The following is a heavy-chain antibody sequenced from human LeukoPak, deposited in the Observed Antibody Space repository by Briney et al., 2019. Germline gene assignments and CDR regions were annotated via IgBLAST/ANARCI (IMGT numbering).Heavy chain of an antibody. J-gene: IGHJ3*02. D-gene: IGHD1-1*01. Sequence: SGTLSLTCTVSGGSISSSYWNWIRQFAGKGLEWIAIIYPSGGTNYNPSLKSRVTMSVDMYKNQFSLKVNSVTAADTAIYYCATKTAGGAFDIWGQGTMVTVSS. CDR3: ATKTAGGAFDI. CDR2: IYPSGGT. V-gene: IGHV4-4*07. CDR1: GGSISSSY.